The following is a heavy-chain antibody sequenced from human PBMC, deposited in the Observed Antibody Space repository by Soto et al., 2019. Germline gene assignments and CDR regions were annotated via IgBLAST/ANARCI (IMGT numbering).Heavy chain of an antibody. V-gene: IGHV4-38-2*02. J-gene: IGHJ6*02. D-gene: IGHD3-16*01. CDR3: ARDNRLTVNPANVPYGMDV. CDR2: IYHGGST. CDR1: GYSISSGYY. Sequence: KTSETLSLTCAVSGYSISSGYYWGWLRQPPGKGLEWIGSIYHGGSTYYNPSLNSRVTLSIDMTNNHVSLKVTSVTAADTAVYYCARDNRLTVNPANVPYGMDVWGQGTTVTVSS.